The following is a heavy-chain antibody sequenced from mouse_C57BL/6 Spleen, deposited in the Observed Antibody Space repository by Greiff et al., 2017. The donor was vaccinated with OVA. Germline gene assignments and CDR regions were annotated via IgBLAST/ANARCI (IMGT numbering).Heavy chain of an antibody. CDR1: GYTFTSYW. J-gene: IGHJ3*01. V-gene: IGHV1-52*01. D-gene: IGHD2-3*01. Sequence: QVKLQQPGAELVRPGSSVKLSCTASGYTFTSYWMHWVKQRPIQGLEWIGNIDPPDSETHYNQNFKDKATLTIDKSSSTAYMQLSSLTSEDSAVYYCARSGDDYYFSFAYWGQGTLVTVSA. CDR3: ARSGDDYYFSFAY. CDR2: IDPPDSET.